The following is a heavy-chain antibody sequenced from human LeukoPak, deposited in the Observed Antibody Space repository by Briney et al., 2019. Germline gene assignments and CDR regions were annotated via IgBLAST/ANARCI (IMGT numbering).Heavy chain of an antibody. CDR2: ISSSSSYI. D-gene: IGHD4-17*01. Sequence: GGSLRLSCATSGFTFSSYSMNWVRQSPGKALEWVSSISSSSSYIYYADAVKGRFTISRDNADNTLYLQMNSLRAEDTAVFYCAKEIWPTVTTPGHTYFDYWGQGALVTVSS. V-gene: IGHV3-21*01. CDR1: GFTFSSYS. CDR3: AKEIWPTVTTPGHTYFDY. J-gene: IGHJ4*02.